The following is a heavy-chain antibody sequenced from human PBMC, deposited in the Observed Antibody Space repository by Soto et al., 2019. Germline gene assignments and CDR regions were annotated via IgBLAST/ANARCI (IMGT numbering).Heavy chain of an antibody. CDR3: AKDLTVTTRFDY. Sequence: GGSLRLSWAASGFTFSSYAMSWVRQAPGKGLEWVSAISGSGGSTYYADSVKGRFTISRDNSKNTLYLQMNSLRAEDTAVYYCAKDLTVTTRFDYWGQGTLVTVSS. J-gene: IGHJ4*02. D-gene: IGHD4-17*01. CDR1: GFTFSSYA. V-gene: IGHV3-23*01. CDR2: ISGSGGST.